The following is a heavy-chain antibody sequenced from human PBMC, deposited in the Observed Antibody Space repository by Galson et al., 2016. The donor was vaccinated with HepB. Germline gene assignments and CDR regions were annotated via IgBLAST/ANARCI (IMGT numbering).Heavy chain of an antibody. V-gene: IGHV3-21*01. CDR3: ARDPSGSLDY. Sequence: SLRLSCAASGFTFSSYSMNWVRQAPGKGLEWASGISSSSDNKVYAESVKGRFTISRDNAKNSLYLQMNSLRAEDTAVYYCARDPSGSLDYWGQGILVTVPS. J-gene: IGHJ4*02. D-gene: IGHD1-26*01. CDR2: ISSSSDNK. CDR1: GFTFSSYS.